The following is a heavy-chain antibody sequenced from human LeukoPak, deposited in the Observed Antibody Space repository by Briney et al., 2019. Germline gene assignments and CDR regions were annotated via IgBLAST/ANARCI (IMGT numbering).Heavy chain of an antibody. Sequence: PGGSLRLSCAASGFTFSSYGMHWVRQAPGKGLEWVAVISYDGSNKYYADPVKGRFTISRDNSKNTLYLQMNSLRAEDTAVYYCAKDVRMGSSGYYFDYWGQGTLVTVSS. J-gene: IGHJ4*02. CDR1: GFTFSSYG. D-gene: IGHD3-22*01. CDR3: AKDVRMGSSGYYFDY. V-gene: IGHV3-30*18. CDR2: ISYDGSNK.